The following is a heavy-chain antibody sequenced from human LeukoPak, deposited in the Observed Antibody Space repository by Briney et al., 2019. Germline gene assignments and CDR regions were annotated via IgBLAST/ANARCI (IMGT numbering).Heavy chain of an antibody. D-gene: IGHD3-9*01. CDR2: ISWNSGSI. J-gene: IGHJ4*02. Sequence: SLRLSCAASGFTFDDYAMHWVRQAPGKGLEWVSGISWNSGSIGYADSVKGRFTISRDNAKNSLYLQMNSLRAEDTAVYYCARDLLPYYDILTGSERTDYWGQGTLVTVSS. V-gene: IGHV3-9*01. CDR3: ARDLLPYYDILTGSERTDY. CDR1: GFTFDDYA.